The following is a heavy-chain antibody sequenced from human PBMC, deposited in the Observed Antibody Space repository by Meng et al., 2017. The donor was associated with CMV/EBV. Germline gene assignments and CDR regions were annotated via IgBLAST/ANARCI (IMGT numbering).Heavy chain of an antibody. J-gene: IGHJ5*02. CDR2: IYWNDDK. Sequence: SGPTLVKPTQTLTLTCTFSGFSLSTSGAGVGWIRQPPGKALEWLALIYWNDDKRYSPSLKSRLTITKDTSKNQVVLTMTNMDPVDTATYYCAHRITISPVFDPWGQGTLVTVSS. D-gene: IGHD3-9*01. CDR3: AHRITISPVFDP. V-gene: IGHV2-5*01. CDR1: GFSLSTSGAG.